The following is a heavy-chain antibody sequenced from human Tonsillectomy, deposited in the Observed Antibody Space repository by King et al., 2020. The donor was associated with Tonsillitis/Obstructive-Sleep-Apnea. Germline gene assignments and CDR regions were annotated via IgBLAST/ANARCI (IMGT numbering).Heavy chain of an antibody. J-gene: IGHJ4*02. CDR1: GFTVSSNY. CDR2: IHSGGST. V-gene: IGHV3-53*01. CDR3: ASSSLGELSFDY. Sequence: VQLVESGGGLIQPGGSLRLSCAASGFTVSSNYMSWVRQAPGKGLEWVSVIHSGGSTYYADSVKGRFTISRDNSKNTLYLQMNSLRAEDTAVYYCASSSLGELSFDYWGQGTLVTVSS. D-gene: IGHD3-16*02.